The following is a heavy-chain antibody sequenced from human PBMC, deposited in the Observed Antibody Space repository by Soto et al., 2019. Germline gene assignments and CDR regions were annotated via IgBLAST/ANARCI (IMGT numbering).Heavy chain of an antibody. CDR2: IYTNEHI. CDR1: GGSLRPYY. CDR3: ARDRLGEDQQPFDY. D-gene: IGHD6-13*01. J-gene: IGHJ4*02. V-gene: IGHV4-4*07. Sequence: SETLSHTCPVSGGSLRPYYWSWLRQPAGKGLELIGRIYTNEHINYNPSLRSRLTLSVDTSRNQFSLKLSSVTAADTAVYYCARDRLGEDQQPFDYWGQGTLVTVSA.